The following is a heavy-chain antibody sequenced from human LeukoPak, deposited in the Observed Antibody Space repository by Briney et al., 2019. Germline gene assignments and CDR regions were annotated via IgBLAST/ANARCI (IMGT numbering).Heavy chain of an antibody. CDR1: GFTFSSYA. D-gene: IGHD6-13*01. CDR3: ARAGGIAEPYYFDY. J-gene: IGHJ4*02. Sequence: GRSLRLSCAASGFTFSSYAMHWVRQAPGKGLEWVAVISYDGSNKYYADSVKGRFTISRDNSKNTLYLQMNSLRAEDTAVYYCARAGGIAEPYYFDYWGQGTLVTVSS. CDR2: ISYDGSNK. V-gene: IGHV3-30*14.